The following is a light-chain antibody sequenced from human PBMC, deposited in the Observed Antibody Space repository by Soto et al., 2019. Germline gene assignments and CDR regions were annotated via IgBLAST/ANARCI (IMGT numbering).Light chain of an antibody. CDR2: DAS. CDR1: QDISNY. V-gene: IGKV1-33*01. Sequence: DIQMTQSPSSLSASVGDRVTITCQASQDISNYLNWYQQKPGKAPKLLIYDASNLETGVPSRFSGSGSGTDSTSTISSLQPEDIATYYCQQYDNLPPYTFGQGTKLEIK. CDR3: QQYDNLPPYT. J-gene: IGKJ2*01.